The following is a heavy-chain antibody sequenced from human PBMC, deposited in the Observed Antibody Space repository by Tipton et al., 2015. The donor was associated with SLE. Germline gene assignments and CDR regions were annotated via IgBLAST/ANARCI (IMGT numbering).Heavy chain of an antibody. Sequence: TLSLTCAVYGGSFSSYYWSWIRQPPGKGLEWIGEINPSGSTNYNPSLKSRVTISVDTSKNQFSLKLSSVTAADTAVYYCARGPAAAAPHYFDYWGQGTLVTVSS. D-gene: IGHD6-13*01. V-gene: IGHV4-34*01. CDR2: INPSGST. CDR1: GGSFSSYY. CDR3: ARGPAAAAPHYFDY. J-gene: IGHJ4*02.